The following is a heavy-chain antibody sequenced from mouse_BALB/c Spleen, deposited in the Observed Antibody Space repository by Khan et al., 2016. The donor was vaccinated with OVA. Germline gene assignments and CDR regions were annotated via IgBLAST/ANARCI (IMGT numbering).Heavy chain of an antibody. CDR3: ARGGAAYYRSDGGAMDY. V-gene: IGHV9-4*02. J-gene: IGHJ4*01. CDR1: GYTFTTAG. Sequence: QIQLVQSGPELKKPGETVRISCKASGYTFTTAGMQWVQKMPGKGLKWIGWINTHSGVPKYAEDFKGRFAFSLETSASPAYLQISTLKNEDTATYFCARGGAAYYRSDGGAMDYWGQGTSVTVSS. D-gene: IGHD2-14*01. CDR2: INTHSGVP.